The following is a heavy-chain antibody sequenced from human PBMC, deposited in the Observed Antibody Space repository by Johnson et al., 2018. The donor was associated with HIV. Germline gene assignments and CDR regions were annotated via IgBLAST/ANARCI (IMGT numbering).Heavy chain of an antibody. V-gene: IGHV3-66*01. CDR3: ARVEPIRRAIDAFDI. J-gene: IGHJ3*02. CDR1: GFTVSSYY. Sequence: VLLVESGGGLVQPGGSLRLSCAASGFTVSSYYMNWVRQAPGKGLEWVSVIYSGGSKYYADSVKGRFTISRDNSKNTLYLQMNSLRAEDTAVYYCARVEPIRRAIDAFDIWGQGTMVTVSS. CDR2: IYSGGSK.